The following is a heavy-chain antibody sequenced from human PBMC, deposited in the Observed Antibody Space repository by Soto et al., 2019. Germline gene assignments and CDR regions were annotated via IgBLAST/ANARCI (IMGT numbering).Heavy chain of an antibody. D-gene: IGHD3-10*01. CDR2: IIPSLGIA. CDR3: AREEYDYGSGAFFDY. Sequence: QVQLVQSGAEVKKPGSSVKVSCKASGGTFSSYTISWVRQAPGQGLEWMGRIIPSLGIANYAQKFQGRVTITADKSTSTAYMELSSLRSEDTAVYYCAREEYDYGSGAFFDYWGQGTLGTVSS. CDR1: GGTFSSYT. V-gene: IGHV1-69*08. J-gene: IGHJ4*02.